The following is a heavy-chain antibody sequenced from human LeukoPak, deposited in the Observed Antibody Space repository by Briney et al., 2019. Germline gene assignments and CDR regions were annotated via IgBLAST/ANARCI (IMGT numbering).Heavy chain of an antibody. D-gene: IGHD6-13*01. Sequence: ASVKVSCKASGYTFTSYAMNWVRQAPGQGLEWMGWINTNTGNPTYAQGFTGRFVFSLDTSVSTAYLQISSLKAEDTAVYYCTRWSIAAAGKVNWFDPWGQGTLVTVSS. CDR3: TRWSIAAAGKVNWFDP. V-gene: IGHV7-4-1*02. J-gene: IGHJ5*02. CDR2: INTNTGNP. CDR1: GYTFTSYA.